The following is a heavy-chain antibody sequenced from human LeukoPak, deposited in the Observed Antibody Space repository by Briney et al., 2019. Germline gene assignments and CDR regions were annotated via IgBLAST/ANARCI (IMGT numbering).Heavy chain of an antibody. CDR2: IYDSGTT. Sequence: SQTLSLTCTVSGGSISSGDYYWSWIRQPAGKGLEWIGHIYDSGTTNYNPSLKTRVSMSVDSSKNQISLELTSVTAADTAVYYCARETTLMGYSSGLGFNYWGQGTPVTVSS. CDR3: ARETTLMGYSSGLGFNY. D-gene: IGHD6-19*01. V-gene: IGHV4-61*09. J-gene: IGHJ4*02. CDR1: GGSISSGDYY.